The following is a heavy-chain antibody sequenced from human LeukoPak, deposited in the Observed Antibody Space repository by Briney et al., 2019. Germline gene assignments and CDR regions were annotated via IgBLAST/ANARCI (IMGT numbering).Heavy chain of an antibody. CDR1: GFTFGDYA. CDR3: TREKYSYGQHYFDY. CDR2: IRSKAYGGTT. V-gene: IGHV3-49*04. Sequence: GGSLRLSCTASGFTFGDYAMSWVRQAPGKGLEWAGFIRSKAYGGTTEYAAPVKGRFTISRDDSKSIAYLQMNSLKTEDTAVYYCTREKYSYGQHYFDYWGQGTLVTVSS. J-gene: IGHJ4*02. D-gene: IGHD5-18*01.